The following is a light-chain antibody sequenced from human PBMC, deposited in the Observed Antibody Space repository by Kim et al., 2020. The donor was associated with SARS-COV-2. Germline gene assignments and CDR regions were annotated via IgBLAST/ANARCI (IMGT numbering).Light chain of an antibody. J-gene: IGKJ1*01. CDR3: LHHKDYPYT. CDR2: GAS. CDR1: HDIYTY. V-gene: IGKV1-17*03. Sequence: DSVADRVTITCRASHDIYTYLAWFQQKPGKVPKRLISGASRLQSGVPSRFSGSGSGAEFTLTISNLQPEDVATYYCLHHKDYPYTFGQGTKVDIK.